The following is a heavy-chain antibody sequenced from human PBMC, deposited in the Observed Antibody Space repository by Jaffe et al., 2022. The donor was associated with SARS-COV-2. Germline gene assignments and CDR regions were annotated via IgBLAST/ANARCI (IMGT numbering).Heavy chain of an antibody. CDR2: IRSKAYGGTT. D-gene: IGHD6-13*01. J-gene: IGHJ4*02. CDR1: GFTFGDYA. CDR3: TREGISAAGFDY. Sequence: EVQLVESGGGLVQPGRSLRLSCTASGFTFGDYAMSWVRQAPGKGLEWVGFIRSKAYGGTTEYAASVKGRFTISRDDSKSIAYLQMNSLKTEDTAVYYCTREGISAAGFDYWGQGTLVTVSS. V-gene: IGHV3-49*04.